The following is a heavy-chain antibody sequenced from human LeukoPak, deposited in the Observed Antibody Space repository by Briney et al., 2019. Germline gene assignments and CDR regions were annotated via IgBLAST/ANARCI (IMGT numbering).Heavy chain of an antibody. CDR3: ARALSGITGIPHAFDI. Sequence: AASVKVSCKASGGTFSSYAISWVRQAPGQGLEWMGGIIPIFGTANYAQKFQGRVTITTDESTSTAYMELSSLRSEDTAVYYCARALSGITGIPHAFDIWGQGTMVTVSS. J-gene: IGHJ3*02. CDR1: GGTFSSYA. CDR2: IIPIFGTA. V-gene: IGHV1-69*05. D-gene: IGHD1-20*01.